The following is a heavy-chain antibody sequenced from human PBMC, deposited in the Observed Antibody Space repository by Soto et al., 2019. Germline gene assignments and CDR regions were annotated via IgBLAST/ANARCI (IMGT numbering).Heavy chain of an antibody. J-gene: IGHJ3*02. CDR3: ASPPDPWWELEDDSAFDI. V-gene: IGHV3-23*01. CDR2: ISGSGGST. D-gene: IGHD1-26*01. Sequence: GGSLRLSCAASGFTFSSYAMSWVRQAPGKGLEWVSAISGSGGSTYYADSVKGRFTSSSDSAKNTLYLQMNSLRAEDTAVYYCASPPDPWWELEDDSAFDIWGQGTMVTVSS. CDR1: GFTFSSYA.